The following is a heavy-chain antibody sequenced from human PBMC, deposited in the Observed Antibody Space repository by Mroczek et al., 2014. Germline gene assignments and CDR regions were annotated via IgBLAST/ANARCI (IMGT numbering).Heavy chain of an antibody. J-gene: IGHJ4*02. Sequence: QVQLVESGPGLVKPSQTLSLTCTVSGGSISSGSYYWSWIRQPAGKGLEWIGRIYTSGSTNYNPSLKSRVTISVDTSKNQFSLKLSSVTAADTAVYYCARVANYYDYGDYDDYWGQGTLVTVSS. V-gene: IGHV4-61*02. CDR2: IYTSGST. D-gene: IGHD4-17*01. CDR1: GGSISSGSYY. CDR3: ARVANYYDYGDYDDY.